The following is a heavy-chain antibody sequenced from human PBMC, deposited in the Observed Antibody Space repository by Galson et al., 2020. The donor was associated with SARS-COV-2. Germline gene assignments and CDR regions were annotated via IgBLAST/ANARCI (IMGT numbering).Heavy chain of an antibody. V-gene: IGHV3-7*01. CDR1: GFTFSSYW. J-gene: IGHJ6*02. CDR3: ARDTYYDPYGMDV. D-gene: IGHD3-3*01. CDR2: IKQDGSEK. Sequence: TGGSLRLSCAASGFTFSSYWMSWVRQAPGKGLEWVANIKQDGSEKYYVDSVKGRFTISRDNAKNSLYLHMNSLRAEDTAVYYCARDTYYDPYGMDVWGQGTTVTVSS.